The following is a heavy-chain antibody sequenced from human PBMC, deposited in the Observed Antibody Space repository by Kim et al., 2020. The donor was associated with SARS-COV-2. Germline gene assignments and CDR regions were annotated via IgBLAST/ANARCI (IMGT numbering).Heavy chain of an antibody. V-gene: IGHV3-48*03. D-gene: IGHD6-19*01. CDR1: GFTFSSYE. CDR2: ISSSGSTI. J-gene: IGHJ4*02. CDR3: AREGSAVAGVFDY. Sequence: GGSLRLSCAASGFTFSSYEMNWVRQAPGKGLEWVSYISSSGSTIYYADSVKGRFTISRDNAKNSLYLQMNSLRAEDTAVYYCAREGSAVAGVFDYWGQGTLVTVSS.